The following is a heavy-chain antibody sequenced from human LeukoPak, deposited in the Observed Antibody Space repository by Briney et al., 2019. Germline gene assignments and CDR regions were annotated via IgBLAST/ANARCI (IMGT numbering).Heavy chain of an antibody. CDR3: ARDHAHDSSGAANAFDI. CDR2: IYYSGST. J-gene: IGHJ3*02. CDR1: GGSVSNYY. D-gene: IGHD3-22*01. V-gene: IGHV4-59*02. Sequence: SETLSLTCTVSGGSVSNYYWSWIRQPPGKGLEWIGYIYYSGSTNYNPSLKSRATISEDTSKKQFSLKLSSVTAADTAVYYCARDHAHDSSGAANAFDIWGPGTMVTVSS.